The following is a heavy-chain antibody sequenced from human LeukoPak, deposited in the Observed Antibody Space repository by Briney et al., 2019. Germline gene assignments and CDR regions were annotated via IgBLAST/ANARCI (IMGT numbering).Heavy chain of an antibody. Sequence: SGGSLRLSCAASGFTFSDYYMSWIRQAPGKGVEWVTYISSSGSTIYYADSVKGRFTISRDNAKNSLYLQMNSLRGEDTAVYYCTRDRRVRGANYSYYYYMDVWGKGTTVTVSS. CDR1: GFTFSDYY. CDR2: ISSSGSTI. V-gene: IGHV3-11*04. CDR3: TRDRRVRGANYSYYYYMDV. J-gene: IGHJ6*03. D-gene: IGHD3-10*01.